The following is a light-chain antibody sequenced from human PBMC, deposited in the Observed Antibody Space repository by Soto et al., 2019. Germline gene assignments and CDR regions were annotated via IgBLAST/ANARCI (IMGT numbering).Light chain of an antibody. J-gene: IGLJ1*01. CDR3: SSYAGSILYV. CDR1: SSDVGGYSY. CDR2: EVS. Sequence: QSALTQPPSASGSPGQSVTISCTGTSSDVGGYSYVSWYQQHPGKAPKLMIYEVSKRPSGVPDRFLGSKSGSTASLTVSGLHEEDEADYYCSSYAGSILYVFGTGTKVTVL. V-gene: IGLV2-8*01.